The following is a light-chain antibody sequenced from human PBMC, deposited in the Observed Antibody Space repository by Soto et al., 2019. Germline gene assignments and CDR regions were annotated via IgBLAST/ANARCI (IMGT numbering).Light chain of an antibody. CDR1: QSVLDTSNKANY. CDR3: QQFFRIPLT. CDR2: WGS. V-gene: IGKV4-1*01. J-gene: IGKJ4*01. Sequence: SSQSVLDTSNKANYLAWYQQKPGQPPKLLIYWGSTRQSGVPDRFSGTGSGTDFTLTIASLQAEDVAVYYCQQFFRIPLTFGGGTKVDIK.